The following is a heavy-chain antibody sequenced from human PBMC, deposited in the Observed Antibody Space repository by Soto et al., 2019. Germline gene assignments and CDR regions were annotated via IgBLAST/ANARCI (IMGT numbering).Heavy chain of an antibody. J-gene: IGHJ4*02. D-gene: IGHD1-26*01. Sequence: PGGSLRLSCAASEFTVSNHFMNLVRQSPGKGLEWVSVIYSGGTTYHADSVKGRFTISRDNSKKTLYLQMNSLRAEDTAVYYCARSGSYVNVFDYWGQGTLVTVSS. CDR1: EFTVSNHF. V-gene: IGHV3-53*01. CDR3: ARSGSYVNVFDY. CDR2: IYSGGTT.